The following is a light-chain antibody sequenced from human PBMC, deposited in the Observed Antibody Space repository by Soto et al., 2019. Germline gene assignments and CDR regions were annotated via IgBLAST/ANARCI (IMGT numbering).Light chain of an antibody. CDR1: QSIDSW. J-gene: IGKJ1*01. CDR2: DAS. CDR3: QQYSGYSRT. Sequence: DIQMTQSPSTLSASVGDRVTITCRASQSIDSWLAWYQQKPGTAPKLLIYDASTLESGVPSKFSGSGSGTEFTLTISSLQPDDSATYYCQQYSGYSRTFGKGTKVDIK. V-gene: IGKV1-5*01.